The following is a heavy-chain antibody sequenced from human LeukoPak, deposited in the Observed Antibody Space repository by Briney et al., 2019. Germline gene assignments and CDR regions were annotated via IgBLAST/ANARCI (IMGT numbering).Heavy chain of an antibody. Sequence: ASVKVSCKASGYTFTSYAMNWVRQAPGQGLEWMGWMNPNSGNTGYAQKFQGRVTMTRNTSISTAYMELSSLRSEDTAVYYCARDPYYYDSSGYGMDVWGQGTTVTVSS. J-gene: IGHJ6*02. CDR2: MNPNSGNT. CDR1: GYTFTSYA. D-gene: IGHD3-22*01. CDR3: ARDPYYYDSSGYGMDV. V-gene: IGHV1-8*02.